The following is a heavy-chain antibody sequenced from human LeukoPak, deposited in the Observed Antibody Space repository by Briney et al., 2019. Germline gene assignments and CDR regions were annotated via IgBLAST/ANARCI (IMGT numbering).Heavy chain of an antibody. J-gene: IGHJ4*02. CDR2: ISTSFSYT. CDR3: ARETYGDHTFDY. V-gene: IGHV3-11*06. Sequence: GGSLRLSCAASGFTFSDYYMSWIRQAPGKGLEWVLFISTSFSYTYYADSVKGRFTISRDNAKKSVYLQMNSLRAEDTAVYYCARETYGDHTFDYWGQGTLVTVSS. CDR1: GFTFSDYY. D-gene: IGHD4-17*01.